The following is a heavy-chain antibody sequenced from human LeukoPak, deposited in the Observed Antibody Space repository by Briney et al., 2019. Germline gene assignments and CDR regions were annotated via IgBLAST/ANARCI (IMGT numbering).Heavy chain of an antibody. CDR1: GFTVSSNY. CDR3: AKMPVSYSSGWSVFDY. V-gene: IGHV3-53*01. J-gene: IGHJ4*02. Sequence: SGGSLRLSCAASGFTVSSNYMSWVRQAPGKGLEWVSVIYSGGSTYYADSVKGRFTISRHNSKNTLHLQMNSLRAEDTAVYYCAKMPVSYSSGWSVFDYWGQGNLVTVSS. D-gene: IGHD6-19*01. CDR2: IYSGGST.